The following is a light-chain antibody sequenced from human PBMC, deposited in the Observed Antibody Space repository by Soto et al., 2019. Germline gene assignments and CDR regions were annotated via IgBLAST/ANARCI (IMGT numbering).Light chain of an antibody. Sequence: EIVLTQSPGTLALSPGEGATLSCRASQSVSKYLAWYQQKPGQAPRLLIYGASSRATGIPASFSGSGSGTDFTLTISRMEPEDFAVYYCQQYGGSPQTFGQGTKVDI. CDR2: GAS. CDR1: QSVSKY. V-gene: IGKV3-20*01. CDR3: QQYGGSPQT. J-gene: IGKJ1*01.